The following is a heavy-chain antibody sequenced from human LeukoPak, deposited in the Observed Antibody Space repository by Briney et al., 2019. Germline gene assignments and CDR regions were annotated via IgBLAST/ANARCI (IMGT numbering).Heavy chain of an antibody. V-gene: IGHV3-11*01. CDR1: GFTFSDYY. D-gene: IGHD2-2*01. J-gene: IGHJ5*01. Sequence: PGGSLRPSCAASGFTFSDYYMSWMRQAPGQGLEWVSYISASGSTIYHADSVKGRFTISRDNAKNSLYLQMNSLRAEDTAVYYCAREHCSTTSCYFDSWGQGSLVTVSS. CDR3: AREHCSTTSCYFDS. CDR2: ISASGSTI.